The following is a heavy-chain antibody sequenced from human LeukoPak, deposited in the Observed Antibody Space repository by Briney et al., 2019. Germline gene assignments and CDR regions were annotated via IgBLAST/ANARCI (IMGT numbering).Heavy chain of an antibody. CDR1: GFTFDDYN. V-gene: IGHV3-43*01. CDR3: AKGGVTIITKKDYLEY. D-gene: IGHD3-10*01. CDR2: VSWDGTVT. Sequence: GGSLRLSCAASGFTFDDYNMHWVRHVPGGGLEWVSLVSWDGTVTYYRDSVEGRFTISRDNSKNFLYLQMNSLKSEDAGFYFCAKGGVTIITKKDYLEYWGPGTLVTVSS. J-gene: IGHJ4*02.